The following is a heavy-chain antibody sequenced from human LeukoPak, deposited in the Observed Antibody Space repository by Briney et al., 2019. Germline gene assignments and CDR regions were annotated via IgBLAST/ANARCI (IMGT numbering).Heavy chain of an antibody. J-gene: IGHJ3*02. Sequence: PGGSLRLSCAASGFTFSDYYMSWIRQAPGKGLEWVSYISSSGSTLYYADSVKGRITISRDNAKNSLYLQMNSLRSDDTAVYYCARVYEKEYSSSWYDAFDIWGQGTMVTVSS. CDR3: ARVYEKEYSSSWYDAFDI. D-gene: IGHD6-13*01. CDR1: GFTFSDYY. CDR2: ISSSGSTL. V-gene: IGHV3-11*01.